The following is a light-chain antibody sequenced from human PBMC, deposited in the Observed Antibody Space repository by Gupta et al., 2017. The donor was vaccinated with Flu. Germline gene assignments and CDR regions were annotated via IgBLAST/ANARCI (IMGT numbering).Light chain of an antibody. CDR3: QSYDGSNWV. CDR1: SGSIDSND. V-gene: IGLV6-57*03. CDR2: EDK. J-gene: IGLJ3*02. Sequence: NFMLYQPPSVSASPGRTVTISRTRTSGSIDSNDVQWYQQRPGCAPSTVIYEDKPRRSGVPDRFSGSIDSSSNSASLTISGLKTEDEADYYCQSYDGSNWVFGGGTKLTV.